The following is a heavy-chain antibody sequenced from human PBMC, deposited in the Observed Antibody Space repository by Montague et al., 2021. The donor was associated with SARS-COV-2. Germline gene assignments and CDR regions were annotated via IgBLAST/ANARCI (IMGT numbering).Heavy chain of an antibody. V-gene: IGHV4-39*01. J-gene: IGHJ5*02. CDR3: ARQEPIVVVVAAARGWFDP. CDR2: IYYSGST. D-gene: IGHD2-15*01. CDR1: GGSISSSCYY. Sequence: SETLSLTCTVSGGSISSSCYYWGWIRQPQGQGLEWNGSIYYSGSTYYNPYLKSRVTISVEKSKNPLSLKLSSVTAADTAVYCCARQEPIVVVVAAARGWFDPWGQGTLVTVSS.